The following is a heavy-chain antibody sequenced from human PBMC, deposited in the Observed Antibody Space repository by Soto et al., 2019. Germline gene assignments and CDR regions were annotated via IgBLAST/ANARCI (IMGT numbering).Heavy chain of an antibody. Sequence: SETLSLTCTVSGGSISSGNYYWSWIRQHPGKGLEWIGYIYYNGGTYYNPSLKSRVTVSFDTSKNQFSLKLSSVTAADTAVYYCAGGFFYYDDSGYYGRYFDYWGQGTLVTVSS. D-gene: IGHD3-22*01. CDR1: GGSISSGNYY. CDR2: IYYNGGT. CDR3: AGGFFYYDDSGYYGRYFDY. V-gene: IGHV4-31*03. J-gene: IGHJ4*02.